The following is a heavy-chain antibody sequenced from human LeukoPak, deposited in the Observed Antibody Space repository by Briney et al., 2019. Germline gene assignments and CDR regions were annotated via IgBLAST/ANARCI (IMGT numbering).Heavy chain of an antibody. Sequence: PSDTLSLTCTVSGGSISTSSYYWGWIRQPPGKGLEWIGSISESGRTYYNPSLKSRVIISVDTSKKHFSLKLSSVTAADTAVYYCARHCTGDICAAYYFYYYMDVWGKGTTVTVSS. D-gene: IGHD2-8*02. CDR2: ISESGRT. CDR3: ARHCTGDICAAYYFYYYMDV. CDR1: GGSISTSSYY. J-gene: IGHJ6*03. V-gene: IGHV4-39*02.